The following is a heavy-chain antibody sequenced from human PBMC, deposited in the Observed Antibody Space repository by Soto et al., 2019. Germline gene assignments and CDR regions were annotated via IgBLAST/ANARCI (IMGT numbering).Heavy chain of an antibody. J-gene: IGHJ4*02. Sequence: EVQLLESGGGLVQPGGSLRLSCTASGFPFSDHAMTWVRQAPGKGMEWVSGISGGGSGADYADSVKGRFTVSRANSKNTLFLQMDSLRDEDTAGYYCAIDLWWYTHWGQGTLVTVSS. CDR1: GFPFSDHA. CDR3: AIDLWWYTH. V-gene: IGHV3-23*01. CDR2: ISGGGSGA. D-gene: IGHD2-15*01.